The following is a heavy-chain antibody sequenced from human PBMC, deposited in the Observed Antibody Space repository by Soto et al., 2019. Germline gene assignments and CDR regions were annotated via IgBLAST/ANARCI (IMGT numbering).Heavy chain of an antibody. CDR3: ARDTYGDFGY. CDR1: GYTFTNYG. V-gene: IGHV1-18*01. Sequence: ASVKVSCKTSGYTFTNYGISWVRQAPGQGLEWMGWISVNNGHTDYAQNFQGRVTMTTDTSTSTAYMELRSLRSDDTAVYYCARDTYGDFGYWGQGTLVTVSS. D-gene: IGHD4-17*01. CDR2: ISVNNGHT. J-gene: IGHJ4*02.